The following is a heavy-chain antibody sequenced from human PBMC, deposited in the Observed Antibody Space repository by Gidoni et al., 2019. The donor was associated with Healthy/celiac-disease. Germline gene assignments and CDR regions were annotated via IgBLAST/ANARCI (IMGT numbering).Heavy chain of an antibody. CDR3: ARIKAMVNLIFDY. V-gene: IGHV4-34*01. CDR2: INHSGST. Sequence: QVQLQQWGAGLLKPSETLSLTCAVYGGSFSGYYWSWIRQPPGKGLEWIGEINHSGSTNYNPSLKSRVTISVDTSKNQFSLKLSSVTAADTAVYYCARIKAMVNLIFDYWGQGTLVTVSS. D-gene: IGHD5-18*01. J-gene: IGHJ4*02. CDR1: GGSFSGYY.